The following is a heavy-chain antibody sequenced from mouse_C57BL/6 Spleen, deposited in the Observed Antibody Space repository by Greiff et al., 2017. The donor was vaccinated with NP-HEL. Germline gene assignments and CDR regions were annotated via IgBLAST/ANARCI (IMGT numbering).Heavy chain of an antibody. CDR3: AREVTTVVARRNYFDY. J-gene: IGHJ2*01. CDR1: GYTFTSYW. V-gene: IGHV1-55*01. D-gene: IGHD1-1*01. Sequence: QVQLKQPGAELVKPGASVKMSCKASGYTFTSYWITWVKQRPGQGLEWIGDIYPGSGSTNYNEKFKSKATLTVDTSSSTAYMQLSSLTSEDSAVYYCAREVTTVVARRNYFDYWGQGTTRTVSS. CDR2: IYPGSGST.